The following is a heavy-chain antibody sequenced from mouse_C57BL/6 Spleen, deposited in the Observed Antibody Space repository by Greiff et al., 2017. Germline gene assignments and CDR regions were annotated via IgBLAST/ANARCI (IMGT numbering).Heavy chain of an antibody. J-gene: IGHJ2*01. CDR2: ISYDGSN. CDR3: ARDQLYYFDY. V-gene: IGHV3-6*01. D-gene: IGHD4-1*02. Sequence: EVKLEESGPGLVKPSQSLSLTCSVTGYSITSGYYWNWIRQFPGNKLEWMGYISYDGSNNYNPSLKNRISITRDTSKNQFFLKLNSVTTEDTATYYCARDQLYYFDYWGQGTTLTVSS. CDR1: GYSITSGYY.